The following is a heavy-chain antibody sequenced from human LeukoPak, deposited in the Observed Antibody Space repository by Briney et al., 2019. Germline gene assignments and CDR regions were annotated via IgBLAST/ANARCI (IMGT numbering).Heavy chain of an antibody. D-gene: IGHD6-13*01. J-gene: IGHJ5*02. V-gene: IGHV3-9*01. Sequence: GGSLRLSCAASGFTFDDYAMHWVRQAPGKGLEWVSGISWNSGSKGYADSVKGRFTISRDNAKNSLYLQMNSLRAEDTALYYCAKGSSGAAGWFDPWGQGTLVTVSS. CDR2: ISWNSGSK. CDR1: GFTFDDYA. CDR3: AKGSSGAAGWFDP.